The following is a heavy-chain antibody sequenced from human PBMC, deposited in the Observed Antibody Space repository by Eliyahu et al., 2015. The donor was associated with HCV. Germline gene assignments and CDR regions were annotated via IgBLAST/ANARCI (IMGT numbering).Heavy chain of an antibody. CDR2: ISYDGDNN. Sequence: QXQLVESGGGVVQPGRSLRLSCAASGFTFSNYGMHWVRQAPGKGLAWVAFISYDGDNNYFADSVKGRFTISRDNSKNTLYLQMNSLRAEDTAVYYCAGGSRGSLIDYWGQGTLVTVSS. CDR3: AGGSRGSLIDY. J-gene: IGHJ4*02. D-gene: IGHD3-22*01. V-gene: IGHV3-30*03. CDR1: GFTFSNYG.